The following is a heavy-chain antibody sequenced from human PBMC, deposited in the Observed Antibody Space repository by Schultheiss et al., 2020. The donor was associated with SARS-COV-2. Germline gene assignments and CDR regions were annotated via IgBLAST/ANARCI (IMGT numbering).Heavy chain of an antibody. CDR2: IRSKANINAT. CDR1: GFTFSSYA. J-gene: IGHJ4*02. D-gene: IGHD2-21*02. CDR3: ARAPPYCGGDCYSD. Sequence: GGSLRLSCAASGFTFSSYAMSWVRQAPGKGLEWVGRIRSKANINATAYAASVKGRFTISRDNAKNSLYLQMNSLRAEDTAVYYCARAPPYCGGDCYSDWGKGTLVTVSS. V-gene: IGHV3-73*01.